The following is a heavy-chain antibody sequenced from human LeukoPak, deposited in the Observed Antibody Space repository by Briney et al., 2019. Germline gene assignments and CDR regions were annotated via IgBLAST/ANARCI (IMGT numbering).Heavy chain of an antibody. Sequence: GGSLRLSCAASGFTFSSYAMHWVRQAPGKGLEWVAVISYDGSNKYYADSVKGRFTISRDNSKNTLYLQMNSLRAVDTAVYYCARGPWIRGDYGMDVWGQGTTVTVSS. J-gene: IGHJ6*02. V-gene: IGHV3-30-3*01. D-gene: IGHD5-18*01. CDR2: ISYDGSNK. CDR1: GFTFSSYA. CDR3: ARGPWIRGDYGMDV.